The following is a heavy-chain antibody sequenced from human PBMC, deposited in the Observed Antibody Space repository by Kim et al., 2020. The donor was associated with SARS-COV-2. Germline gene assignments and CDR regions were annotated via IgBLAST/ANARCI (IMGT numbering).Heavy chain of an antibody. CDR2: ISYDGSNE. D-gene: IGHD6-13*01. CDR1: GFTFSNSG. Sequence: GSLRLSCAASGFTFSNSGMHWVRQAPGKGLEWVAVISYDGSNEYYGDSVKGRFSISRDDSKSTLYLQMNSLRVEDTAVYYCAKDRSASWSFDYWGQGTLVTVSS. V-gene: IGHV3-30*18. CDR3: AKDRSASWSFDY. J-gene: IGHJ4*02.